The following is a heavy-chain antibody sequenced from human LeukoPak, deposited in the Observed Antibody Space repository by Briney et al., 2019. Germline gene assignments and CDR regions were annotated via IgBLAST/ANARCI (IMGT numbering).Heavy chain of an antibody. D-gene: IGHD6-25*01. J-gene: IGHJ1*01. CDR1: GFTFSSYA. V-gene: IGHV3-23*01. CDR3: AKRADSPQRYFQH. CDR2: ISGSGGSS. Sequence: PGGSLRLSCAASGFTFSSYAMIWVRQAPGKGLEWVSGISGSGGSSFYADSVKGRFTISKDNSKNTVYLQMNSLTAADTAVYYCAKRADSPQRYFQHWGQGTLVTVSS.